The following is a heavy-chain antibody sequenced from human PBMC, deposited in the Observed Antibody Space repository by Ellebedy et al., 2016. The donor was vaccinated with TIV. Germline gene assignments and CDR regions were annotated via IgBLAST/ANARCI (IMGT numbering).Heavy chain of an antibody. D-gene: IGHD2-2*01. CDR2: INSDGSDT. V-gene: IGHV3-74*01. CDR3: VRDDPTLPELFDY. J-gene: IGHJ4*02. Sequence: GGSLRLXXAASGFTFSSYWMHWVRQAPGKGLVWVSRINSDGSDTNYADSVKGRFTISRDNAKNTLYLQVNSLRVEDTAVYYCVRDDPTLPELFDYWGQGTLVTVSS. CDR1: GFTFSSYW.